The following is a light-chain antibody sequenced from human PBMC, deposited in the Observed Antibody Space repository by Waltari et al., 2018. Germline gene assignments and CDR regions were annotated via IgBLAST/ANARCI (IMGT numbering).Light chain of an antibody. CDR2: DDS. CDR3: RVWDTRRDHPV. V-gene: IGLV3-21*02. Sequence: SYVLTQPPSESVAPGQTAHLTCLGHNIGDKRVHWFRQKAGQAPVLFIYDDSDRPSGIPERFSGSNSGDTATLTISRVEAGDEAAYFCRVWDTRRDHPVFGGGTKLTVL. J-gene: IGLJ3*02. CDR1: NIGDKR.